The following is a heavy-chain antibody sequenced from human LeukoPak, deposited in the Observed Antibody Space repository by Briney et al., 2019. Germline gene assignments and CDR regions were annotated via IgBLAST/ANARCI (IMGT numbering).Heavy chain of an antibody. CDR2: ISSSSSYI. CDR3: ARSESGSYSRVLED. V-gene: IGHV3-21*01. D-gene: IGHD1-26*01. Sequence: KSGGSLRLSCAASGFTFSSYSMNWVRQAPGKGLEWVSSISSSSSYIYYADSVKGRFTISRDNAKNSLYLQMNSLRAEDTAVYYCARSESGSYSRVLEDWGQGTLVTVSS. CDR1: GFTFSSYS. J-gene: IGHJ4*02.